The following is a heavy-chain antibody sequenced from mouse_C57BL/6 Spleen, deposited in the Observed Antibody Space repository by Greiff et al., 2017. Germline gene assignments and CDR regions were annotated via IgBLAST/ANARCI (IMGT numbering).Heavy chain of an antibody. V-gene: IGHV1-61*01. Sequence: VQLQQPGAELVRPGSSVKLSCKASGYTFTSYWMDWVKQRPGQGLEWIGNIYPSDSETHYNQKFKDKAPLTVDKSSSTAYMQLSSLTSEDSAVXYCAREGGGPYGGFAYWGQGTLVTVSA. J-gene: IGHJ3*01. CDR3: AREGGGPYGGFAY. D-gene: IGHD1-1*01. CDR2: IYPSDSET. CDR1: GYTFTSYW.